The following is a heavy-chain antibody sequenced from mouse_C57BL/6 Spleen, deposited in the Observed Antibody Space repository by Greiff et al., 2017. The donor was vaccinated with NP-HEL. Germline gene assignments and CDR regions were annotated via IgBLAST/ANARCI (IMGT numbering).Heavy chain of an antibody. CDR2: IDPSDSYT. CDR1: GYTFTSYW. D-gene: IGHD3-2*02. V-gene: IGHV1-69*01. Sequence: QVQLQQSGAELVMPGASVKLSCKASGYTFTSYWMHWVKQRPGQGLEWIGEIDPSDSYTNYNQKFKGKSTLTVDKSSSTAYMQLSSLTSEDSAVYYCATPTAQARAMDYWGQGTSVTVSS. CDR3: ATPTAQARAMDY. J-gene: IGHJ4*01.